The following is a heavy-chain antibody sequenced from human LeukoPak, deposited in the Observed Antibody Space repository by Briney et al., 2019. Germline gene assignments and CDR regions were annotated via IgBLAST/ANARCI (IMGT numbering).Heavy chain of an antibody. CDR2: ISSSGSTI. J-gene: IGHJ4*02. CDR1: GFTFSSYE. D-gene: IGHD5-18*01. Sequence: PGGSLRLSCAASGFTFSSYEMNWVRQAPGKGLEWVSYISSSGSTIYYADSVTGRFTISRDNAKNSLYPQMNSLRAEDTAVYYCARRATTDRGYSYGLDYWGQGTLVTVAS. V-gene: IGHV3-48*03. CDR3: ARRATTDRGYSYGLDY.